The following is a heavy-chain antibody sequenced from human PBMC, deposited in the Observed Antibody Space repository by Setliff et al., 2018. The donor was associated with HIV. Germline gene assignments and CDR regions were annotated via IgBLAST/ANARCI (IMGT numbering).Heavy chain of an antibody. D-gene: IGHD2-15*01. CDR1: GGTFSSYV. J-gene: IGHJ5*02. Sequence: GALVKVSCKASGGTFSSYVISWVRQAPGQGPEWMGGIIPMYGVTNYAQKFQGRVTITTDESTSTAYMELSSLRSEDTAVYYCALPYCSGGNCWSSASLPPAGWFDPWGQGTLVTVSS. CDR2: IIPMYGVT. CDR3: ALPYCSGGNCWSSASLPPAGWFDP. V-gene: IGHV1-69*05.